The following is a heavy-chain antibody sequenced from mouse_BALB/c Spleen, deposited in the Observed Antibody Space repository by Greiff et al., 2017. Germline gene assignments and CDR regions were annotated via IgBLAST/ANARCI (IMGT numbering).Heavy chain of an antibody. CDR2: IWGGGST. V-gene: IGHV2-6-5*01. CDR1: GFSLTDYG. CDR3: AKHPDGSSYDWYFDV. D-gene: IGHD1-1*01. Sequence: VKLVESGPGLVAPSQSLSITCTVSGFSLTDYGVSWIRQPPGKGLEWLGVIWGGGSTYYNSALKSRLSISKDNSKSHVFLKMNSLQTDDTAMYYCAKHPDGSSYDWYFDVWGAGTTVTVSS. J-gene: IGHJ1*01.